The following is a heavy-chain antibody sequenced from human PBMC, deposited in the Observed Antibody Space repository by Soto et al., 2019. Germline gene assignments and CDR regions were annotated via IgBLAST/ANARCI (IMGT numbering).Heavy chain of an antibody. CDR3: AKGGYDWRGLLQYNWFDP. D-gene: IGHD5-12*01. CDR2: ISGSGGST. V-gene: IGHV3-23*01. Sequence: GGSLRLSCAASGFTFSSYAMSWVRQAPGKGLEWVSAISGSGGSTYYADSVKGRFTISRDNSKNTLYLQMNSLRAEDTAVYYCAKGGYDWRGLLQYNWFDPWGQGTLVTVSS. J-gene: IGHJ5*02. CDR1: GFTFSSYA.